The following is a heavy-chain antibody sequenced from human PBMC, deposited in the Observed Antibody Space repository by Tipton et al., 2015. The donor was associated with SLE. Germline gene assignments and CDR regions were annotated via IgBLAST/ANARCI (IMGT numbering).Heavy chain of an antibody. D-gene: IGHD6-25*01. CDR2: IYYSGST. V-gene: IGHV4-4*08. CDR1: GGSIINYY. CDR3: ARDHGYSSGFFDC. J-gene: IGHJ4*02. Sequence: TLSLTCTVSGGSIINYYWSWIRQPPGKGLEWIGYIYYSGSTNYNPSLKSRVTISVDTSKNQFSLKLSSVTAADTAVYYCARDHGYSSGFFDCWGQGTLVTVSS.